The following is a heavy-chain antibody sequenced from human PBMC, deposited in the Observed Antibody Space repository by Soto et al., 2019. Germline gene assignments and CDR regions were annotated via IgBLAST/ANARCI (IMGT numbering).Heavy chain of an antibody. CDR2: INAGNGNT. V-gene: IGHV1-3*01. Sequence: ASVKVSCKASGYTFTSYAMHWVHQAPGQRLEWMGWINAGNGNTKYSQKFQGRVTITRDTSASTAYMELSSLRSEDTAVYYCARLGGSYAVPHFDYWGQGTLVTVSS. J-gene: IGHJ4*02. D-gene: IGHD1-26*01. CDR3: ARLGGSYAVPHFDY. CDR1: GYTFTSYA.